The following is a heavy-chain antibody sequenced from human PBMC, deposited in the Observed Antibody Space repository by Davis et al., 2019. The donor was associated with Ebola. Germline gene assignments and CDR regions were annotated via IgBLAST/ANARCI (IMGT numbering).Heavy chain of an antibody. D-gene: IGHD1-26*01. CDR3: ARETGVGATDY. Sequence: AASVKVSCKASGYTFTSYDINWVRQATGQGLEWMGWISAYNGNTNYAQKLQGRVTMTTDTSTSTAYMELRSLRSDDTAVYYCARETGVGATDYWGQGTLVTVSS. V-gene: IGHV1-18*01. CDR1: GYTFTSYD. CDR2: ISAYNGNT. J-gene: IGHJ4*02.